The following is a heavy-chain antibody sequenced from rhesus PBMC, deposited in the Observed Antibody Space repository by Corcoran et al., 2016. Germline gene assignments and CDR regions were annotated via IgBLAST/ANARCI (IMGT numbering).Heavy chain of an antibody. CDR3: ARDEGWEPLLDY. D-gene: IGHD1-44*01. J-gene: IGHJ4*01. CDR1: GGSIGGYY. Sequence: QVQLQESGPGLVKPSETLSLTCAVSGGSIGGYYWSWIRQAPGKGLEWIGNIDGNMAGTNSNPSLKRRVTISKDASKNQCSLKLSSVTSADTAVYYCARDEGWEPLLDYWGQGVLVTVSS. CDR2: IDGNMAGT. V-gene: IGHV4-81*01.